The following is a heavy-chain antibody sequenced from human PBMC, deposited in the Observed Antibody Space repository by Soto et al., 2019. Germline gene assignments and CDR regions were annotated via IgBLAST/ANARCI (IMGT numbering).Heavy chain of an antibody. Sequence: QLQLQESGPGLVKPSETLSLTCTVSGGPIYSSTYYWGWIRQPPGKGLEWIGDISSGRHTYHNPSLKSRIAMSVDTSKNQFSLNLSSVTAADTALYYCARRGQNSGYWYFALWGRGTLVTVS. V-gene: IGHV4-39*01. CDR1: GGPIYSSTYY. D-gene: IGHD6-25*01. CDR3: ARRGQNSGYWYFAL. CDR2: ISSGRHT. J-gene: IGHJ2*01.